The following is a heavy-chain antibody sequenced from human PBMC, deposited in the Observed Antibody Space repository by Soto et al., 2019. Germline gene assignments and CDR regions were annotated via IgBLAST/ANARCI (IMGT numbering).Heavy chain of an antibody. CDR3: ARHIAVAGTDYYYYYGMEV. V-gene: IGHV5-51*01. CDR1: GYSFTSYW. D-gene: IGHD6-19*01. CDR2: IYPGDSDT. J-gene: IGHJ6*02. Sequence: GESLKISCKGSGYSFTSYWIGWVRQMPGKGLEWMGIIYPGDSDTRYSPSFQGQVTISADKSISTAYLQWSSLKASDTAMYYCARHIAVAGTDYYYYYGMEVWGQGTTVTVSS.